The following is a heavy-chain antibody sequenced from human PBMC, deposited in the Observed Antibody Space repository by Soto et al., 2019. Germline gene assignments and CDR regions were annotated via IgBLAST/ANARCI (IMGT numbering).Heavy chain of an antibody. CDR2: IKYSGTT. CDR3: ARHGITGSYFDAFDI. D-gene: IGHD1-26*01. Sequence: SVPLSVTCFITGGYILSARCHSASIRQPPGKGLEWIASIKYSGTTFYNPSLKSRVTLSVDTSKNQFALKLSSVTAAETAVYYCARHGITGSYFDAFDIWGQGTMVS. V-gene: IGHV4-39*01. CDR1: GGYILSARCH. J-gene: IGHJ3*02.